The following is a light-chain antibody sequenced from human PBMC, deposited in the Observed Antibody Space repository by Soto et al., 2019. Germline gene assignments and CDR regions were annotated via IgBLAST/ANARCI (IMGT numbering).Light chain of an antibody. CDR1: QSVSSN. CDR3: QQCNNWPTYT. Sequence: EIVMTQSPATLSVSPGERATLSCRASQSVSSNLAWYQQKPGQAPRLLLYGASTRATGIPARCSGSGSGTEFTLTISSLQSEDFAIYYCQQCNNWPTYTFGQGTKLEIK. J-gene: IGKJ2*01. V-gene: IGKV3-15*01. CDR2: GAS.